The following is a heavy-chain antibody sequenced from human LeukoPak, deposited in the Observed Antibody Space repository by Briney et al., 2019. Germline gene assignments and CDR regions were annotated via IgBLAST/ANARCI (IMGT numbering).Heavy chain of an antibody. V-gene: IGHV3-23*01. J-gene: IGHJ4*02. Sequence: PGGSLRLSCAASVFTFSIYRMIWVRQAPGKGLEWVSAISGSGGSTYYADSVKGRFTISRDNSKNTLYLQMNGLRAEDTAIYYCAKDNVASDFDYWGQGTLVTVSS. D-gene: IGHD5-12*01. CDR3: AKDNVASDFDY. CDR2: ISGSGGST. CDR1: VFTFSIYR.